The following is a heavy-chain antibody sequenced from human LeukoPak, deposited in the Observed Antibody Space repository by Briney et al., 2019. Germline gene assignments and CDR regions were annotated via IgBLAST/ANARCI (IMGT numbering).Heavy chain of an antibody. CDR3: ARLVAQGAFDI. V-gene: IGHV4-38-2*02. Sequence: SETLSLTCTVSGYSISSGYYWGWIRQPPGKGLEWIGSIYHSGSTYYNPSLKSRVTISVDTSKNQFSLKLSSVTAADTAVYYCARLVAQGAFDIWGQGTMVTVSS. D-gene: IGHD2-2*01. CDR1: GYSISSGYY. J-gene: IGHJ3*02. CDR2: IYHSGST.